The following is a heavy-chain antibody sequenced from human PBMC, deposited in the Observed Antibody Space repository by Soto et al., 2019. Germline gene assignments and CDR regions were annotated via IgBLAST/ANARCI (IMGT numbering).Heavy chain of an antibody. Sequence: ASVKVSCKASGYTFTSYDINWVRQATGQGLEWMGWMNPNSGNTGYAQKFQGRVTMTRNTSISTAYMELSSLRSEDTAVYYCALSTYSLSSSSPYYFDYWGQGTLVTVSS. CDR2: MNPNSGNT. CDR1: GYTFTSYD. D-gene: IGHD6-6*01. J-gene: IGHJ4*02. V-gene: IGHV1-8*02. CDR3: ALSTYSLSSSSPYYFDY.